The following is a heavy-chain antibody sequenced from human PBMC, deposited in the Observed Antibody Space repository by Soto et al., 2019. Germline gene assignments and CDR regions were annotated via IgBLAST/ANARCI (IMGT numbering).Heavy chain of an antibody. CDR3: ARWTTSRPCRSTSCFVYGMDV. CDR1: GFTFSSYE. V-gene: IGHV3-48*03. J-gene: IGHJ6*02. Sequence: EVQLVESGGGLVQPGGSLRLSCAASGFTFSSYEMNWVRQAPGKGLEWVSYISSSGSTLYYADSVKGPFTISRDNANNLLNLKMNVLSAEDTAIYYCARWTTSRPCRSTSCFVYGMDVWGHGTTVTFSS. D-gene: IGHD2-2*01. CDR2: ISSSGSTL.